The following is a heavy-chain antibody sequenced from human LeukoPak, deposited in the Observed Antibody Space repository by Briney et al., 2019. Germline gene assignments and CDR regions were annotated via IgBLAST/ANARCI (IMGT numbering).Heavy chain of an antibody. D-gene: IGHD1-26*01. J-gene: IGHJ4*02. CDR1: GYSISSGYY. CDR2: IYHSGST. CDR3: ARHVSGVGANTSNFDY. Sequence: SETLSLTCTVSGYSISSGYYWGWIRQPPGKGLEWIGSIYHSGSTYYNPSLKSRVTISVDTSKNQFSLNLSSVTAADTAVYYCARHVSGVGANTSNFDYWGQGTLVTVSS. V-gene: IGHV4-38-2*02.